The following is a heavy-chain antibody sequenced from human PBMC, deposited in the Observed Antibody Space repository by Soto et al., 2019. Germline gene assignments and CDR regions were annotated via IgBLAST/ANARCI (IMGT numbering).Heavy chain of an antibody. V-gene: IGHV4-34*01. Sequence: SETLSLTCAVYGVSFSGYYWIWIRQPPGKGLEWIGEINHSGSTNYNPSLKSRVTISVDTSKNQFSLKLSSVTAADTAVYYCAEYFGNNNWFDPWGQGTLVTVSS. CDR2: INHSGST. CDR3: AEYFGNNNWFDP. CDR1: GVSFSGYY. J-gene: IGHJ5*02. D-gene: IGHD3-10*01.